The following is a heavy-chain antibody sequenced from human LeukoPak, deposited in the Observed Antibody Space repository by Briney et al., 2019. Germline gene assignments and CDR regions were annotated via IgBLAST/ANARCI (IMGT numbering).Heavy chain of an antibody. CDR1: GGSISSSSYY. CDR3: ARDRGIAAAISPYNWFDP. D-gene: IGHD6-13*01. V-gene: IGHV4-39*07. Sequence: SETLSLTCTVSGGSISSSSYYWGWIRQPPGKGLEWIGSIYYSGSTYYNPSLKSRVTISADTSKNQFSLKLSSVTAADTAVYYCARDRGIAAAISPYNWFDPWGQGTLVTVSS. J-gene: IGHJ5*02. CDR2: IYYSGST.